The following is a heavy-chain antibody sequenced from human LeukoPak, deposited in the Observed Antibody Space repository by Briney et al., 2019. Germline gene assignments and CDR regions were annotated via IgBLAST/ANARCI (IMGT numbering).Heavy chain of an antibody. D-gene: IGHD3-16*01. CDR2: INPNSGGT. CDR3: AREGSVWGSYVDY. Sequence: GASVKVSCKASGYTFTDYYMHWVRQAPGQGLEWMGRINPNSGGTNYAQKFQGRVTMTRDTSISTAYMELSRLRSDDTAVYYCAREGSVWGSYVDYWGQGTLVTVSS. CDR1: GYTFTDYY. J-gene: IGHJ4*02. V-gene: IGHV1-2*06.